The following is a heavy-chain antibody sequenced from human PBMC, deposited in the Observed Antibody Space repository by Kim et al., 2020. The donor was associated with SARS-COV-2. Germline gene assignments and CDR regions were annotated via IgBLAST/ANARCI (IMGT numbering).Heavy chain of an antibody. CDR1: GGSISSSSYY. Sequence: SETLSLTCTVSGGSISSSSYYWGWIRQPPGKGLEWIGSIYYSGSTYYNPSLKSRVTISVDTSKNQFSLKLSSVTAADTAVYYCARLRPRSPRDPYYYYGMDVWGQGTTVTVSS. V-gene: IGHV4-39*01. CDR2: IYYSGST. J-gene: IGHJ6*02. CDR3: ARLRPRSPRDPYYYYGMDV. D-gene: IGHD1-26*01.